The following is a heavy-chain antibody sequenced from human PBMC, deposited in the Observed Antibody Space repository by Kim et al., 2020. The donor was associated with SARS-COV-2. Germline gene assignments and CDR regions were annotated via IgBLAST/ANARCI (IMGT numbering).Heavy chain of an antibody. CDR2: SGST. J-gene: IGHJ5*01. V-gene: IGHV4-59*09. CDR3: ARGANWFES. Sequence: SGSTKYNPSLNSRVTISVDTSKRQFSLKLNSVTAADTAVYYCARGANWFESWGQEPWSPSPQ.